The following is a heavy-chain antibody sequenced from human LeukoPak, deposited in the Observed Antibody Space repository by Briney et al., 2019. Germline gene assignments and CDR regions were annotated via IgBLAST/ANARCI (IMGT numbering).Heavy chain of an antibody. Sequence: PSETLSLTCTVSGGSISSSDYYWSWIRQPPGKGLEWIGYIYYSGSTYYNPSLKSRVTVSLDTSKNQFSLKLSPVTAADTAVYYCARDFWSGSTAFDIWSQGTMVTVSS. CDR2: IYYSGST. CDR3: ARDFWSGSTAFDI. V-gene: IGHV4-30-4*08. CDR1: GGSISSSDYY. D-gene: IGHD3-3*01. J-gene: IGHJ3*02.